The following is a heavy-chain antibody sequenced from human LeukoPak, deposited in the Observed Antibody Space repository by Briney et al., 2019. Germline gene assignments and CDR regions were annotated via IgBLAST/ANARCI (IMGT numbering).Heavy chain of an antibody. CDR1: GFIVSSNY. Sequence: PGGSLRLSCAASGFIVSSNYMSWVRQAPGKGLEWVSAISGSGGSTYYADSVKGRFTISRDNSKNTLYLQMNSLRAEDTAVYYYARPRVVTLDAFDIWGQGTMVTVSS. D-gene: IGHD4-23*01. J-gene: IGHJ3*02. CDR3: ARPRVVTLDAFDI. CDR2: ISGSGGST. V-gene: IGHV3-23*01.